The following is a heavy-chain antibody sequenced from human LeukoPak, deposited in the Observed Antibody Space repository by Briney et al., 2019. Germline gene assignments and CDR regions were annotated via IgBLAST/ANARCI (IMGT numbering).Heavy chain of an antibody. Sequence: SETLSLTCTVSGGSISSYYWSWIRQPAGKGLEWIGRIYTSGSTNYNPSLKSRVTMSVDTSKNQFSLKLSSVTAADTAVYYCARDRVAGATRANYYYGMDVWGQGTTVTVSS. CDR3: ARDRVAGATRANYYYGMDV. CDR1: GGSISSYY. D-gene: IGHD1-26*01. CDR2: IYTSGST. J-gene: IGHJ6*02. V-gene: IGHV4-4*07.